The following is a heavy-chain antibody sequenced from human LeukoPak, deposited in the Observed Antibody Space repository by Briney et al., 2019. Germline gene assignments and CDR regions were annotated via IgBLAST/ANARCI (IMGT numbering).Heavy chain of an antibody. CDR3: ARGPIQLWIHNAMDV. CDR2: IRSKAYRGTT. Sequence: GRSLRLSCTGSGFTFGDHAMSWVRQAPGKGLEWVGFIRSKAYRGTTEYAASVKGRFTISRDDSASTAYLQMNSLKTEDTAVYYCARGPIQLWIHNAMDVWGRGTAVTVSS. CDR1: GFTFGDHA. D-gene: IGHD1-1*01. V-gene: IGHV3-49*04. J-gene: IGHJ6*02.